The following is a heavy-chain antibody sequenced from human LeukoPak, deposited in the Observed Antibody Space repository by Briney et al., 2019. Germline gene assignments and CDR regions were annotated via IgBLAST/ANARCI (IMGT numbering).Heavy chain of an antibody. J-gene: IGHJ4*02. CDR3: ARWGSNMAREKGDH. V-gene: IGHV4-59*08. D-gene: IGHD3-10*01. CDR1: GGSISAYY. CDR2: IYYSGIT. Sequence: SETLSLTCTVSGGSISAYYWSWIRQPPGKGLEGIGYIYYSGITNYNPSLKTRVTILVDTSKNQFSLKLSSVTAADTAVYYCARWGSNMAREKGDHWGQGTLVTVSS.